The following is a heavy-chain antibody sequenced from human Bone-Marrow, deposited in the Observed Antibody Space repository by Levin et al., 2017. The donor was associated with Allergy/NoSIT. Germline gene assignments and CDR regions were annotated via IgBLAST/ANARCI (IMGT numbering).Heavy chain of an antibody. CDR3: ARAPYSYDSSGYYGVDYFDY. CDR1: VDSITSGDYY. V-gene: IGHV4-30-4*01. J-gene: IGHJ4*02. D-gene: IGHD3-22*01. CDR2: IFYSGIT. Sequence: SETLSLTCTVSVDSITSGDYYWSWIRQSPEKGLEWIGNIFYSGITYYNPSLRSRVNILVDTSKNQFSLRLSSVTAADTAVYYCARAPYSYDSSGYYGVDYFDYWGQGTLVTVSS.